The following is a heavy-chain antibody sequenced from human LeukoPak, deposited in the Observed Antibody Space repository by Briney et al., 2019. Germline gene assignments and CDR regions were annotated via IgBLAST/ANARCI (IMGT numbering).Heavy chain of an antibody. V-gene: IGHV4-34*01. CDR3: ARGQVYCSGGSCYRNWFDP. CDR1: GGSFSGYY. D-gene: IGHD2-15*01. CDR2: INHSGST. Sequence: SETLSLTCIVYGGSFSGYYWSWIRQPPGKGLEWIGEINHSGSTNYNPSLKSRVTISVDTSKNQFSLKLSSVTAADTAVYYCARGQVYCSGGSCYRNWFDPWGQGTLVTVSS. J-gene: IGHJ5*02.